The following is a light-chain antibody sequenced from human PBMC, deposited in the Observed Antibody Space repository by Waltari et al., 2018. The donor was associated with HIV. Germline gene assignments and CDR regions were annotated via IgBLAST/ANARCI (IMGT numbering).Light chain of an antibody. CDR3: SSHAGSNNYV. CDR2: EVS. CDR1: SSDVGGSDH. Sequence: QSALPQPPSASGSPGQSVTISCSGTSSDVGGSDHVHCYQQHPGKAPKLMIYEVSKRPSGVPDRFSGSKSGNTASLTVSGLQAEDEADYYCSSHAGSNNYVFGTGTKVTVL. V-gene: IGLV2-8*01. J-gene: IGLJ1*01.